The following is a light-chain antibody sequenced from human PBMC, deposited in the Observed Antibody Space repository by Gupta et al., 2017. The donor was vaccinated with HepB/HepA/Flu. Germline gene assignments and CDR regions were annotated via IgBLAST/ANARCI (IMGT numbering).Light chain of an antibody. Sequence: EIVLTQSPGTLSLSPGERATLSCRASQSVSSNYLAWYQQKPGQAPRLLIYGASSRATAIPDRFSGSGSGSGTDFTLTISRLEPEDFAVYYCQQYHRSPLAFGQGTKLEIK. CDR2: GAS. V-gene: IGKV3-20*01. CDR1: QSVSSNY. CDR3: QQYHRSPLA. J-gene: IGKJ2*01.